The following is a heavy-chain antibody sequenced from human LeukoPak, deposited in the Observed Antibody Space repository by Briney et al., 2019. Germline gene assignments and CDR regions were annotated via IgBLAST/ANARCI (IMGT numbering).Heavy chain of an antibody. CDR1: GFTFSSYA. D-gene: IGHD3-22*01. J-gene: IGHJ4*02. CDR2: ISSSSTTI. CDR3: ARDRNYYDSSGYHRVDY. Sequence: GGSLRLSCAASGFTFSSYAMNWVRQAPGKGLEWVSYISSSSTTIYYADSVKGRFTISRDNAKNSLYLQMNSLRAEDTAVYYCARDRNYYDSSGYHRVDYWGQGTLVTVSS. V-gene: IGHV3-48*04.